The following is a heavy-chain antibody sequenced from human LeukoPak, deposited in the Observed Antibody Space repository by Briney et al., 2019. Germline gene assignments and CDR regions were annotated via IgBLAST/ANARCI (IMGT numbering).Heavy chain of an antibody. CDR3: AITDADYGDYT. D-gene: IGHD4-17*01. Sequence: SAKVSCKASGGTFSSYAITWVRQAPGQGLEWMGRIIPILGIANYAQKFQGRVTITADKSTSTAYMELSSLRSEDTAVYYCAITDADYGDYTWGQGTLVTVSS. CDR1: GGTFSSYA. CDR2: IIPILGIA. J-gene: IGHJ5*02. V-gene: IGHV1-69*04.